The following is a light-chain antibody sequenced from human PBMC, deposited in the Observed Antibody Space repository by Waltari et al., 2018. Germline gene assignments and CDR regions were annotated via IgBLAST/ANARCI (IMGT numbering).Light chain of an antibody. CDR3: HQTSNLPYT. J-gene: IGKJ2*01. Sequence: ETVLTQSPELLSVTPKEKVTITCRASQNVRTSLHWYQHKPNQSPKLLVEYASQSVSGVPPRFSGSGSGTDFTLTINDLEAEDFATYYCHQTSNLPYTFGQGTKLEI. V-gene: IGKV6-21*01. CDR1: QNVRTS. CDR2: YAS.